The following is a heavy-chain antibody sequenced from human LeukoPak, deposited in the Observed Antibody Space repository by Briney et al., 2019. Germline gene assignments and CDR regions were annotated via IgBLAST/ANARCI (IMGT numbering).Heavy chain of an antibody. V-gene: IGHV3-23*01. CDR1: GFTFSRCG. J-gene: IGHJ4*02. Sequence: SGGSLRLSCAASGFTFSRCGMSWVRQAPGKGLEWVSAISGSGGSTYYADSVKGRFTISRDKSKNTLYLQMNSLRAEDTAVYYCAKDRIVGATGPLPYYFDYWGQGTLVTVSS. D-gene: IGHD1-26*01. CDR2: ISGSGGST. CDR3: AKDRIVGATGPLPYYFDY.